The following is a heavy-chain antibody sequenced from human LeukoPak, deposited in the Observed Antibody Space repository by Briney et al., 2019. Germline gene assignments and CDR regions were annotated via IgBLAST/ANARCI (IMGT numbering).Heavy chain of an antibody. V-gene: IGHV4-59*01. CDR2: IYYSGST. CDR1: GGSISSYY. CDR3: AKGVLEWLPPSYYFDY. Sequence: SETLSLTCTVSGGSISSYYWSWIRQPPGKGLDWIGYIYYSGSTNYNPSLKSRVTISVDTSKNQFSLKLSSVTAADTAVYYCAKGVLEWLPPSYYFDYWGQGTLVTVSS. D-gene: IGHD3-3*01. J-gene: IGHJ4*02.